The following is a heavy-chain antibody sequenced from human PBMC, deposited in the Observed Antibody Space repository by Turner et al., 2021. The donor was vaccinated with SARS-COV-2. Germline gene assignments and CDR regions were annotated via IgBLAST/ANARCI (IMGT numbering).Heavy chain of an antibody. V-gene: IGHV4-59*01. CDR2: IYYRGTT. D-gene: IGHD3-3*01. J-gene: IGHJ6*03. CDR3: ARVENPAYFHYMGV. CDR1: GGSINNYF. Sequence: QVQLQESGPGLVKPSETVSLTCAVSGGSINNYFWSLIRQTPGKGLEWIGFIYYRGTTNYNPSLERRVTISVDTSKNQFFLKLNSVTTADTAVYYCARVENPAYFHYMGVWGKGIMVTVSS.